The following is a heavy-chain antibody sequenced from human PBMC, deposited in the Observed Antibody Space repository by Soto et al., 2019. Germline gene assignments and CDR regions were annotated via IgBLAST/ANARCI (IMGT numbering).Heavy chain of an antibody. J-gene: IGHJ4*02. Sequence: GGSLRLSCAASGFTFSSYAMHWVRQAPGKGLEWVAVISYDGSNKYYADSVKGRFTISRDNSKNTLYLQMNSLRAEDTAVYYCARGGYQLLVSEFDYWGQGTLVTVSS. CDR1: GFTFSSYA. V-gene: IGHV3-30-3*01. D-gene: IGHD2-2*01. CDR2: ISYDGSNK. CDR3: ARGGYQLLVSEFDY.